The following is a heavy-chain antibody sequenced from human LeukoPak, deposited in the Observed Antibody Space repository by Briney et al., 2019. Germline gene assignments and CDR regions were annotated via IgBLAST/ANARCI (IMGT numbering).Heavy chain of an antibody. V-gene: IGHV3-9*01. J-gene: IGHJ4*02. CDR1: GFTFDDYA. Sequence: PGGSLRLSCAASGFTFDDYAMHWVRQAPGKGLEWVSGISWNSGSIGYADSVKGRFTISRDNAKNSLYLQMNSLRAEDTALYYCAKGLLYGDYTAFDYWGQGTLVTVSS. D-gene: IGHD4-17*01. CDR3: AKGLLYGDYTAFDY. CDR2: ISWNSGSI.